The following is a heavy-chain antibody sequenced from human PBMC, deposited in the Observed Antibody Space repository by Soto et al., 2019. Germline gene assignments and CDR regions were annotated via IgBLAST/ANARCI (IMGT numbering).Heavy chain of an antibody. CDR1: GFTFSSYA. Sequence: EVQLLESGGGLVQPGGSLRLSCAASGFTFSSYAMSWVRQAPGKGLEWVSAISGSGGSTYYADSVKGRFTISRDNSKNTLYLQMNSLRAEDTAVYYSAKDEDSSSWSIWFDPWGQGTLVTVSS. CDR3: AKDEDSSSWSIWFDP. V-gene: IGHV3-23*01. J-gene: IGHJ5*02. D-gene: IGHD6-13*01. CDR2: ISGSGGST.